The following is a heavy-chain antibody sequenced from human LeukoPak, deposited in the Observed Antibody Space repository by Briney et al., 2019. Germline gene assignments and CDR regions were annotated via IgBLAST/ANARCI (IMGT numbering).Heavy chain of an antibody. CDR1: GYTFTSYG. CDR2: ISAYNGNT. Sequence: ASVKVSCKASGYTFTSYGISWVRQAPGQGLEWMGWISAYNGNTNYAQKLQGRVTMTTDTSTSTAYVELRSLRSDDTAVYYCARDLSIAARRDYWGQGTLVTVSS. CDR3: ARDLSIAARRDY. V-gene: IGHV1-18*01. J-gene: IGHJ4*02. D-gene: IGHD6-6*01.